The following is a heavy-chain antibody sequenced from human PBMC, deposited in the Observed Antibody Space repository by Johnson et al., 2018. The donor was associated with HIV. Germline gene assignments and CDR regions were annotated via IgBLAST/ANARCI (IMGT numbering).Heavy chain of an antibody. CDR2: VWSDGSNK. D-gene: IGHD1-26*01. V-gene: IGHV3-33*01. CDR1: GFTFSNYG. CDR3: AREATDAYVGLVGATTLGIQPAAFDI. Sequence: QVQLVESGGGVVPPGRSLRLSCVASGFTFSNYGMHWVRQAPGKGLEWVAAVWSDGSNKYYVDAVKGRLIISRDNVNNSLYLQMNSLRPEDTAVYYCAREATDAYVGLVGATTLGIQPAAFDIWGQGTMVTVSS. J-gene: IGHJ3*02.